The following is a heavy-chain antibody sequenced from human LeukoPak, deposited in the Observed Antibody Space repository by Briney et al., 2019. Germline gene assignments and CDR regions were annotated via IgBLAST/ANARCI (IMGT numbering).Heavy chain of an antibody. Sequence: PGGSLRLSCASSGFTFSSYAMSWVRQAPGKGLEWVSTISGSGGSTYYADSVKGRFTISRDNSKNTLYLQMNSLRAEDTAVYYCARSGVVTVIRDNCFDPWVQGTLVTVSS. D-gene: IGHD4-23*01. CDR1: GFTFSSYA. CDR2: ISGSGGST. J-gene: IGHJ5*02. V-gene: IGHV3-23*01. CDR3: ARSGVVTVIRDNCFDP.